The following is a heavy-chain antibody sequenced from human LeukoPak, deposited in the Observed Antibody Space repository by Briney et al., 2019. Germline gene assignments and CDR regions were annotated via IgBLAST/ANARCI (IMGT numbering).Heavy chain of an antibody. D-gene: IGHD3-10*01. CDR3: ARERPAAGPDY. J-gene: IGHJ4*02. Sequence: ASVKVSCKASGGTFSSYAISWVRQAPGQGLEWIGRIIPILGIANYAQKFQGRVTITADKSTSTAYMELSSLRSEDTAVYYCARERPAAGPDYWGQGTLVTVSS. CDR2: IIPILGIA. CDR1: GGTFSSYA. V-gene: IGHV1-69*04.